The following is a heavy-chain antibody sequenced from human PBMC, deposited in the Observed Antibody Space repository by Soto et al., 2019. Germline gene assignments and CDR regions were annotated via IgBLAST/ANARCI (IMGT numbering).Heavy chain of an antibody. D-gene: IGHD2-15*01. J-gene: IGHJ3*02. CDR2: IYYSGST. CDR1: GGSISSGGYY. CDR3: ARSPKSIVVVVAAKTSGAFDI. Sequence: PSETLSLTCTVSGGSISSGGYYWSWIRQHPGKGLEWIGYIYYSGSTYYNPSLKSRVTISVDTSKNQFSLKLSSVTAADTAVYYCARSPKSIVVVVAAKTSGAFDIWGQGTMVTVSS. V-gene: IGHV4-31*03.